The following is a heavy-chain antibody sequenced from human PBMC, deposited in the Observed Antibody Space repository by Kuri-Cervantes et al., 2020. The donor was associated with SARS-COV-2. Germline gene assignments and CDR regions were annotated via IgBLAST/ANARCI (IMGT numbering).Heavy chain of an antibody. CDR1: GDSVSSNSAT. CDR2: TFRRSKWYN. CDR3: AKDGGTGPGYYFDS. J-gene: IGHJ4*02. V-gene: IGHV6-1*01. D-gene: IGHD3/OR15-3a*01. Sequence: SETLSLTCAISGDSVSSNSATWNWIRQSPSRGLEWLGRTFRRSKWYNDYAVSVQSRISINADTSKNQFSLQLNSVTPEDTAVYYCAKDGGTGPGYYFDSWGQGTLVTVSS.